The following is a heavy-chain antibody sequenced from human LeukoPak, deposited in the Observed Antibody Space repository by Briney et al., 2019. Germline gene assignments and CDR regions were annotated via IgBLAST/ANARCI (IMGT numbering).Heavy chain of an antibody. CDR2: IYYSGST. J-gene: IGHJ5*02. CDR1: GGSISSYY. Sequence: PSETLSLTCTVSGGSISSYYWSWIRQPPGKGLEWIVYIYYSGSTNYNPSLKSRVTISVDTSKNQFSLKLSSVTAGDTAVYYCARARPPGYCSGGSCSPINWFDPWGQGTLVTVSS. D-gene: IGHD2-15*01. V-gene: IGHV4-59*01. CDR3: ARARPPGYCSGGSCSPINWFDP.